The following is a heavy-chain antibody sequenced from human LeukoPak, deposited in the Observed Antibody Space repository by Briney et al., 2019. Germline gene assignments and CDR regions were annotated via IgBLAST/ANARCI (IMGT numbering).Heavy chain of an antibody. CDR3: ASKTYDTTGYYYFQH. D-gene: IGHD3-22*01. CDR1: GYSFTGYY. V-gene: IGHV1-2*02. J-gene: IGHJ1*01. CDR2: INPNSDGT. Sequence: ASVKVSCKASGYSFTGYYMHWVRQAPGQGLEWMGWINPNSDGTNYAQKFQGRVTMTRDTSITTAYMELSRLRSADTAVYYCASKTYDTTGYYYFQHWGQGTLVTVSS.